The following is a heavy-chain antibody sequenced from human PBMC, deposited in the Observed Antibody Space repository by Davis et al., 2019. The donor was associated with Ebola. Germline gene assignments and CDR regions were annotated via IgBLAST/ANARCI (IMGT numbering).Heavy chain of an antibody. CDR1: GYTFTSYG. Sequence: AASVKVSCKASGYTFTSYGISWVRQAPGQGLEWMGWISAYNGNTNYAQKLQGRVTMTTDTSTSTAYMELRSLRSDDTAVYYCARVNYDGNSAYYYYYGMDVWGQGTTVTVSS. V-gene: IGHV1-18*01. CDR2: ISAYNGNT. J-gene: IGHJ6*02. CDR3: ARVNYDGNSAYYYYYGMDV. D-gene: IGHD4-23*01.